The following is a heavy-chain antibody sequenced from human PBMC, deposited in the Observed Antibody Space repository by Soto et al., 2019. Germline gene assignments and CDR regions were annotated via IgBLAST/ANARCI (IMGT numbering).Heavy chain of an antibody. D-gene: IGHD3-3*01. Sequence: EVQLVESGGGLVTPGGSLRLSCAASGFTFTDHGMNWVRQAPGKGLEWVSAITRDGTYMYADSMKGRFTISRDNAKNSLFLQINSLRAEDTALYYCARDMKRRSGTAVYFDLWGQGTLVTVSS. CDR1: GFTFTDHG. CDR2: ITRDGTYM. V-gene: IGHV3-21*01. J-gene: IGHJ4*02. CDR3: ARDMKRRSGTAVYFDL.